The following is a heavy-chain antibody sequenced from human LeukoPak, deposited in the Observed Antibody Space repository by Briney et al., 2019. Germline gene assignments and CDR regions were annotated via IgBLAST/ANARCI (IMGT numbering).Heavy chain of an antibody. D-gene: IGHD4-11*01. CDR2: ISSSSSTI. CDR1: GFTFSSYS. V-gene: IGHV3-48*04. J-gene: IGHJ6*03. Sequence: GGSLRLSCAASGFTFSSYSMNWVRQAPGKGLEWVSYISSSSSTIYYADSVKGRFTISRDNAKNSLYLQMNSLRAEDTAVYYCARITVTAYYCYMDVWGKGTTVTVSS. CDR3: ARITVTAYYCYMDV.